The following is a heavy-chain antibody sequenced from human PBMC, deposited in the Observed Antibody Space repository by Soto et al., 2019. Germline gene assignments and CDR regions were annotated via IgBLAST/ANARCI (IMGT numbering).Heavy chain of an antibody. Sequence: SETLSLTCAVYGGSFSGYYWSWIRQPPGKGLEWIGEINHSGSTNYNPSLKSRVTISVDTSKNQFSLKLSSVTAADAAVYYCARARPGRSWGQGTLVTVSS. CDR2: INHSGST. CDR1: GGSFSGYY. J-gene: IGHJ5*02. V-gene: IGHV4-34*01. CDR3: ARARPGRS.